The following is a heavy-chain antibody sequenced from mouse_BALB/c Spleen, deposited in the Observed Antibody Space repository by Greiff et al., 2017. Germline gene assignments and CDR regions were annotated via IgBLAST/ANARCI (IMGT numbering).Heavy chain of an antibody. CDR3: ARRNWDGAMDY. Sequence: VQLQQSGAELMKPGASVKISCKATGYTFSSYWIEWVKQRPGHGLEWIGEILPGSGSTNYNEKFKGKATFTADTSSNTAYMQLSSLTSEDSAVYYCARRNWDGAMDYWGQGTSVTVSS. CDR2: ILPGSGST. J-gene: IGHJ4*01. CDR1: GYTFSSYW. V-gene: IGHV1-9*01. D-gene: IGHD4-1*01.